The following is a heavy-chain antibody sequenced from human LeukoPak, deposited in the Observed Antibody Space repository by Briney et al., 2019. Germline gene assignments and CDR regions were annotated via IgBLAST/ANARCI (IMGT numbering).Heavy chain of an antibody. J-gene: IGHJ3*02. CDR1: GFTFSSYS. CDR3: AREGVGLLWFGELLDPDAFDI. V-gene: IGHV3-21*01. D-gene: IGHD3-10*01. Sequence: GGSLRLSCAASGFTFSSYSMNWVRQAPGKGLEWVSSISSSSSYIYYADSVRGRFTISRDNAKNSLYLQMNSLRAEDTAVYYCAREGVGLLWFGELLDPDAFDIWGQGTMVTVSS. CDR2: ISSSSSYI.